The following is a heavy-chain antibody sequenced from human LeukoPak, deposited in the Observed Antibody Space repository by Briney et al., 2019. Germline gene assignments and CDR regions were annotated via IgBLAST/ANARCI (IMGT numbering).Heavy chain of an antibody. CDR1: GFTFSNYV. V-gene: IGHV3-30-3*01. CDR2: ISYDGSNK. CDR3: ARDAARFLEWLWYFDY. Sequence: PGGSLRLSCAASGFTFSNYVIHWVRQAPGKGLEWVAVISYDGSNKYYADSVKGRFTISRDNSKNTLYLQMNSLRAEDTAVYYCARDAARFLEWLWYFDYWGQGTLVTVSS. J-gene: IGHJ4*02. D-gene: IGHD3-3*01.